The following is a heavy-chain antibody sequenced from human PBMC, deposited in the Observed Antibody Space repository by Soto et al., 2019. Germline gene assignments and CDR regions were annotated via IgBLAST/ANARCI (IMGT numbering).Heavy chain of an antibody. J-gene: IGHJ5*02. CDR3: VRRHVTATGIDWFDP. CDR2: INAANGDT. V-gene: IGHV1-3*01. CDR1: GYTFTSYG. Sequence: ASVKVSCKASGYTFTSYGIHWVRQAPGQRLEWMGWINAANGDTKYSPKFQGRVTITRDTSASTAYMELSSLRSEDTAVYYCVRRHVTATGIDWFDPWGQGTLVTVSS. D-gene: IGHD6-13*01.